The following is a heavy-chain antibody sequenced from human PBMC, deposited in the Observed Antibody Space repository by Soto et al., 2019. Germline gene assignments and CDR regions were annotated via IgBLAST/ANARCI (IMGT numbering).Heavy chain of an antibody. CDR1: GFTFSSYG. D-gene: IGHD3-9*01. CDR3: AKDRMADWFFDY. V-gene: IGHV3-30*18. J-gene: IGHJ4*02. CDR2: ISYDGSNK. Sequence: LRLSCAASGFTFSSYGMHWVRQAPGKGLEWVAVISYDGSNKYYADSVKGRFTISRDNSKNTLYLQMNSLRAEDTAVYYCAKDRMADWFFDYWGQGTLVTVSS.